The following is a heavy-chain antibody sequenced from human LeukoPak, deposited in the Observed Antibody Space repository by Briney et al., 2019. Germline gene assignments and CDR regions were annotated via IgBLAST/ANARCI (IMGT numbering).Heavy chain of an antibody. CDR2: ISSSGTTI. V-gene: IGHV3-48*04. D-gene: IGHD3-16*01. Sequence: PGGSLRLSCAASAFTFGSYSMNWVRQAPGKGLEWVSYISSSGTTIYYADSVKGRFTISRDNAKNSLHLQMNSLRAEDTAVYYCARHTYDDYWGQGTLVTVSS. CDR3: ARHTYDDY. CDR1: AFTFGSYS. J-gene: IGHJ4*02.